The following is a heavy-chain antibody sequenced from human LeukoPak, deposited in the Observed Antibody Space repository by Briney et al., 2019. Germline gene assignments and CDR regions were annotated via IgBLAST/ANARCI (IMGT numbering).Heavy chain of an antibody. CDR1: GFTFTSYS. CDR3: AKGAPSSSSIFDF. D-gene: IGHD6-6*01. J-gene: IGHJ4*02. Sequence: HPGGSLRLSCAASGFTFTSYSMNWVRQAPGKGLEWVSTISGGGGSTYYADSVKGRFTISRDNSKNTLYLQLSSLRPDDTAVYYCAKGAPSSSSIFDFWGPGTLVTVSS. CDR2: ISGGGGST. V-gene: IGHV3-23*01.